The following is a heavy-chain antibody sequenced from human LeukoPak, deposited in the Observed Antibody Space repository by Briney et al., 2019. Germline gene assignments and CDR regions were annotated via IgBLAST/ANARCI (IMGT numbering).Heavy chain of an antibody. D-gene: IGHD2-8*01. CDR2: IYHSGST. Sequence: SQTLSLTCTVSGGSISSGGYYWSWIRQPPGKGLEWIGYIYHSGSTYYNPSLKSRVTISVDRSKNQFSLKLSSVTAADTAVYYCARGTISALPTAFDIWGQGTMVTVSS. CDR1: GGSISSGGYY. J-gene: IGHJ3*02. V-gene: IGHV4-30-2*01. CDR3: ARGTISALPTAFDI.